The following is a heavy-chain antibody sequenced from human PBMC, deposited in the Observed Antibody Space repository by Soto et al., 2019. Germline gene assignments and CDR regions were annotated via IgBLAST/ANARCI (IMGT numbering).Heavy chain of an antibody. V-gene: IGHV4-39*01. J-gene: IGHJ4*02. D-gene: IGHD2-15*01. Sequence: QLQLQESGPGLVKPSETLSLTCTVSGGSISSSSYYWGWIRQPPGKGLEWIGSIYYSGSTYYNPSIKSRVTISVDTSKNQFSLQLSSVTAADTAVYYCARPGGDCSGGSCRYYFDYWGQGTLVTVSS. CDR2: IYYSGST. CDR3: ARPGGDCSGGSCRYYFDY. CDR1: GGSISSSSYY.